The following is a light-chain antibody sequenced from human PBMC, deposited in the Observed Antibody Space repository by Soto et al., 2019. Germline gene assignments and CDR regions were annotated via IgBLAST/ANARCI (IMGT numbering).Light chain of an antibody. CDR1: QGVRSY. V-gene: IGKV1-9*01. CDR2: GAS. CDR3: HQDYTYPRT. Sequence: IQLTQSPSSLSASVGDRVTITCRASQGVRSYLAWFQQRPGKAPKLLIFGASTLQNGVPARFSGGGFGTEFPLTITSLQPEDFATYYCHQDYTYPRTFGRGTKVEIK. J-gene: IGKJ1*01.